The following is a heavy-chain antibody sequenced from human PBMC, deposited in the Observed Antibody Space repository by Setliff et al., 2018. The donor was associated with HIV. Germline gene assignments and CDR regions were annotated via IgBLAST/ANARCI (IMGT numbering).Heavy chain of an antibody. D-gene: IGHD1-26*01. CDR3: ARDLKRELVQGGDAFGI. V-gene: IGHV4-61*02. CDR2: IYTSGST. Sequence: SETLSLTCTVSGGSISSGNYYWSWIRQPAGKGLEWIGRIYTSGSTNYNPSLKSRVTISVDSSKNQFSLKLSSVSAADTAVYYCARDLKRELVQGGDAFGIWGQGTMVTVSS. CDR1: GGSISSGNYY. J-gene: IGHJ3*02.